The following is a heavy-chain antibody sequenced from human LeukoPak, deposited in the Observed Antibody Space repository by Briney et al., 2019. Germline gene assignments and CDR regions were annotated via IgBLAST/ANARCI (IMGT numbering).Heavy chain of an antibody. CDR1: EFSVGSNY. D-gene: IGHD3-22*01. J-gene: IGHJ3*02. Sequence: GGSLRLSCAASEFSVGSNYMTWVRQAPGKGLEWVAFIRYDGSNKYYADSVKGRFTISRDNSKNTLYLQMNSLRAEDTAVYYCAKGYNYYDSSGYWPDAFDIWGQGTMVTVSS. CDR2: IRYDGSNK. CDR3: AKGYNYYDSSGYWPDAFDI. V-gene: IGHV3-30*02.